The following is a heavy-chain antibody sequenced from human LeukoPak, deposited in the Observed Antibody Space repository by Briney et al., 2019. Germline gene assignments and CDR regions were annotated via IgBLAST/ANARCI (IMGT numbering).Heavy chain of an antibody. CDR3: ARRYYDILTGYYASMDV. J-gene: IGHJ6*03. V-gene: IGHV4-59*01. D-gene: IGHD3-9*01. CDR1: GGSISSYY. CDR2: IYYSGST. Sequence: PSETLPLTCTVSGGSISSYYWSWIRQPPGKGLEWIGYIYYSGSTNYNPSLKSRVTISVDTSKNQFSLKLSSVTAADTAVYYCARRYYDILTGYYASMDVWGKGTTVTVSS.